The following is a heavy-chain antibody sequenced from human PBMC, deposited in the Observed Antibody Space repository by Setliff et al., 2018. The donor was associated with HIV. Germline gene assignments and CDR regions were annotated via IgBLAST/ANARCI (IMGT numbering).Heavy chain of an antibody. J-gene: IGHJ3*02. CDR3: ARDGGYSGHQWFGGAFDI. CDR1: GDIFSRYG. CDR2: IIPIYGTA. Sequence: GASVKVSCKASGDIFSRYGISWVRQAPGQGLEWMGGIIPIYGTANSAQKFQGRVTVTADESTSTAYMELSTLRSEDTAVYFCARDGGYSGHQWFGGAFDIWGQGTRVTVSS. D-gene: IGHD5-12*01. V-gene: IGHV1-69*13.